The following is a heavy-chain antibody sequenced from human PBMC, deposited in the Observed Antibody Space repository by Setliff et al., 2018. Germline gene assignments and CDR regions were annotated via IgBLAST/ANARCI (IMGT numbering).Heavy chain of an antibody. D-gene: IGHD1-26*01. CDR1: GYIFTDYC. V-gene: IGHV1-2*06. CDR3: ARDRREWELPYYYYGMDV. Sequence: ASVKVSCKASGYIFTDYCMHWVRQAPGQELGWMGRINPNSGGTNYAQKLQGRVTMTTDTSTSTAYMELRSLRSDDTAVYYCARDRREWELPYYYYGMDVWGQGTTVTVSS. CDR2: INPNSGGT. J-gene: IGHJ6*02.